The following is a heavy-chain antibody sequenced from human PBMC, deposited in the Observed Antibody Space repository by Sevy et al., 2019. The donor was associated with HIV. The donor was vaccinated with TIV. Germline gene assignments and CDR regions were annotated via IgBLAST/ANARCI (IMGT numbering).Heavy chain of an antibody. V-gene: IGHV3-15*01. CDR1: GFTFSSAW. D-gene: IGHD5-12*01. Sequence: GGSLRLSCAASGFTFSSAWMSWVRQAPGKRLEWVGRIKSNIDGGAIDYAAPVKGRFSISREDSKNTVYPQRNSLKTEDTAVYYCITDPGYRGYDEEVINYYYYGMDVWGQGTTVTVPS. J-gene: IGHJ6*02. CDR3: ITDPGYRGYDEEVINYYYYGMDV. CDR2: IKSNIDGGAI.